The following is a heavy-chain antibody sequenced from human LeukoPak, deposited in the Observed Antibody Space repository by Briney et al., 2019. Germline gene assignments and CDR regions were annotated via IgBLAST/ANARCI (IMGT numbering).Heavy chain of an antibody. D-gene: IGHD2-15*01. J-gene: IGHJ4*02. CDR1: GGSISSYY. Sequence: PSETLSLTCTVSGGSISSYYWSWIRQPPGKGLEWIGYIYYSGSTNYNPSLKSRVTISVDTSKNQSSLKPSSVTAADTAVYYCARLVVAATRRYFDYWGQGTLVTVSS. CDR3: ARLVVAATRRYFDY. CDR2: IYYSGST. V-gene: IGHV4-59*08.